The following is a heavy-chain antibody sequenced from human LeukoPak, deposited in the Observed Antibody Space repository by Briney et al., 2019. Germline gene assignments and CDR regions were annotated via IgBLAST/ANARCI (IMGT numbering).Heavy chain of an antibody. CDR2: IGIDSGNT. J-gene: IGHJ4*02. D-gene: IGHD6-19*01. Sequence: PGGSLRLSCVASGFIFRDYSMNWVRQAPGKGLEWISYIGIDSGNTKYADSVKGRFTISRDNSKNTLYLQMNSLRAEDTAVYYCAKSLIAVAGTIDYWGQGTLVTVSS. V-gene: IGHV3-23*01. CDR1: GFIFRDYS. CDR3: AKSLIAVAGTIDY.